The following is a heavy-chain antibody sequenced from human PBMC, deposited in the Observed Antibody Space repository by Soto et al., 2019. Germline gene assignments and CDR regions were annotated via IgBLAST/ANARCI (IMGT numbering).Heavy chain of an antibody. CDR1: GFAFSGSA. D-gene: IGHD3-3*01. CDR3: TRLGGWDAFDF. CDR2: IRSKANSYTT. V-gene: IGHV3-73*01. Sequence: EVPLVESGGGLVQPGGSLKLSCAASGFAFSGSAMHWVRQASGRGLEWIGRIRSKANSYTTAYAASLKGRFTVSRDDSKNTAYLHVSSLKTEDTAVYYCTRLGGWDAFDFWGQGTMVTVSS. J-gene: IGHJ3*01.